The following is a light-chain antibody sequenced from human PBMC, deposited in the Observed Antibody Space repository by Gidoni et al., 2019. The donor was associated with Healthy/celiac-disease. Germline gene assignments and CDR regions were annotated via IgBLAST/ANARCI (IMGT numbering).Light chain of an antibody. CDR1: QSFSSN. J-gene: IGKJ2*01. CDR2: GES. CDR3: QQYNNWPPYT. V-gene: IGKV3-15*01. Sequence: EIVMTQSPATLSVSPGERATLSCRASQSFSSNLAWYQQKPGQAPRLLIYGESTRATGIPARFSGSGSGTEFTLTISSLQSEDFAVYYCQQYNNWPPYTFGQGTKLEIK.